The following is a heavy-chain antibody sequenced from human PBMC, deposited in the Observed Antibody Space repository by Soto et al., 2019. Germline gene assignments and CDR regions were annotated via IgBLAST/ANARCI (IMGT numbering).Heavy chain of an antibody. J-gene: IGHJ2*01. CDR1: GGSISSSSYY. Sequence: QLQLQESGPGLVKPSETLSLTCTVSGGSISSSSYYWGWIRQPPGKGLEWIGSIYYSGSTYYNPSLKSRVTISVDTSKNQFSLKLSSVTAADTAVYYCARHIVVVPAAPAGGGRISRHSSLRWYFDLWGRGTLVTVSS. CDR2: IYYSGST. D-gene: IGHD2-2*01. CDR3: ARHIVVVPAAPAGGGRISRHSSLRWYFDL. V-gene: IGHV4-39*01.